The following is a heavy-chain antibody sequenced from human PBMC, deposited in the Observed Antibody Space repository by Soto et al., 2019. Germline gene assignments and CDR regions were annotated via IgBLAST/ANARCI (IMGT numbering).Heavy chain of an antibody. CDR1: GGSFSGYY. CDR3: ARGISMTVEVQRDAPDKYFFDS. D-gene: IGHD3-22*01. J-gene: IGHJ4*02. CDR2: INHSGRS. Sequence: KASETLSLTCAVYGGSFSGYYWTWIRQPPGKGLEWIAEINHSGRSNSNPSLKSRVTVSVDTSKNKFSLKLSSVTAADTAVYYCARGISMTVEVQRDAPDKYFFDSWGQGTLVTVSS. V-gene: IGHV4-34*01.